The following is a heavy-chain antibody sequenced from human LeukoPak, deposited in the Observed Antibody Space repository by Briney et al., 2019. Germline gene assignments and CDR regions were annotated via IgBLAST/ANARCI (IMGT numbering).Heavy chain of an antibody. V-gene: IGHV3-7*01. J-gene: IGHJ5*01. CDR2: LKYDGIEK. CDR3: VRNLVVLPNGAWFDS. Sequence: GGSLRLSCVGSGFTFSNYWMTWVRQAPGKGLEWVAGLKYDGIEKYHVGSVEGRFTISRDNAKNSLYLQMNSLSAEDTAVYYCVRNLVVLPNGAWFDSWGQGTLDTVSS. D-gene: IGHD2-8*01. CDR1: GFTFSNYW.